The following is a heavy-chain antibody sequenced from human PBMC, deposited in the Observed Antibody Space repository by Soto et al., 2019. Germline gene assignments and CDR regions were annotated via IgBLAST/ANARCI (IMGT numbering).Heavy chain of an antibody. D-gene: IGHD2-2*01. V-gene: IGHV2-5*02. CDR1: GFSFTTYGVG. CDR2: IYWDDQK. CDR3: TKKGQYHDSSACGRDCYMDV. Sequence: QITLKESGPTLVKPTQTLTLTCTFSGFSFTTYGVGVGWIRQAPGKAPEWLALIYWDDQKTFRSSLESRLTITKDPSKDQVVLTITNMDPVDTATYYCTKKGQYHDSSACGRDCYMDVWGKGTTVTVSS. J-gene: IGHJ6*04.